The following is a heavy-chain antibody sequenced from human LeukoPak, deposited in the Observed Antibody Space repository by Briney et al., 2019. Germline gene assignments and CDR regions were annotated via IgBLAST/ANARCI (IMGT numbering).Heavy chain of an antibody. CDR1: GFSFSGYW. CDR3: ARRGSTDY. J-gene: IGHJ4*02. D-gene: IGHD2/OR15-2a*01. Sequence: GGSLRLSSAASGFSFSGYWMTWVRQAPGKGLEWVANIKEDGSEKYYADFVKGRFAISRDNAKNSLDLQMNSLRAEDTAVYYCARRGSTDYWGQGTLVTVSS. CDR2: IKEDGSEK. V-gene: IGHV3-7*03.